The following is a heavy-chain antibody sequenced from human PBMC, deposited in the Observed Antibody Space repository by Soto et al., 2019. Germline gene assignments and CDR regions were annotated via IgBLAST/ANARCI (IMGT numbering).Heavy chain of an antibody. CDR2: IYYSGST. Sequence: PSETPSITCTVSDGSISSGDYYWSWVRQPPGKGLDWIGYIYYSGSTYYNPTLKRQVTISVDTSKYQFSLKLSSVTAADTAVYYCARVFGENCGVDCYESLGLEYWGQGTLVTVSS. V-gene: IGHV4-30-4*01. D-gene: IGHD2-21*02. CDR3: ARVFGENCGVDCYESLGLEY. J-gene: IGHJ4*02. CDR1: DGSISSGDYY.